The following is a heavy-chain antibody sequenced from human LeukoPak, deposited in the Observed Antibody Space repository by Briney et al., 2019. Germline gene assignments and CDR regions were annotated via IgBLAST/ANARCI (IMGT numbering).Heavy chain of an antibody. CDR1: GYTFTAFH. Sequence: ASVKVSCKASGYTFTAFHMHWLRRAPGQGLEWMGWINPNTGATNYPQKFQGRVTMTTDTSISTAYMELSSLRSDDTAFYYCARGEVETSGWDCSHFWGQRALVTVSS. J-gene: IGHJ4*02. V-gene: IGHV1-2*02. CDR2: INPNTGAT. CDR3: ARGEVETSGWDCSHF. D-gene: IGHD6-19*01.